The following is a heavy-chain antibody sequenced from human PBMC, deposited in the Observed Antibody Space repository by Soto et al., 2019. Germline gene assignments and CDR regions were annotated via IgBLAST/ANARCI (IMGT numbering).Heavy chain of an antibody. Sequence: QVQLQESGPGLVKPSQTLSLTSTVSGGSISSGGYYWYWIRQHSGKGLEWIGFTYSSGTTYYNPYLKSRFTISVYPSMTQFSLKLRSVNDGATDVYYCPSRAVVTTMVGRDYWGQGTLVTVSS. J-gene: IGHJ4*02. V-gene: IGHV4-31*03. D-gene: IGHD3-10*02. CDR3: PSRAVVTTMVGRDY. CDR2: TYSSGTT. CDR1: GGSISSGGYY.